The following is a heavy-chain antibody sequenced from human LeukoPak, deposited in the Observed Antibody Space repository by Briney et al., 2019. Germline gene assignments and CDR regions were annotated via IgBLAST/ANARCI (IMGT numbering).Heavy chain of an antibody. Sequence: GGSLRLSCAASGFTVSSNYMSWVRQAPGKGPEWVSVIYSDGSTYYADSVEGRFTISRDTSKNPLYLQMNSLRTEDTAVYYCARDLAAGGTYPHYWGQGTLVSVSS. D-gene: IGHD6-13*01. J-gene: IGHJ4*02. CDR3: ARDLAAGGTYPHY. CDR1: GFTVSSNY. V-gene: IGHV3-53*01. CDR2: IYSDGST.